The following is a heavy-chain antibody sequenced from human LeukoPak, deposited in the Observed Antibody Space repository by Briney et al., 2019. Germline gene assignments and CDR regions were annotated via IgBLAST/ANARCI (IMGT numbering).Heavy chain of an antibody. CDR1: GFTFDDYT. V-gene: IGHV3-43*01. CDR3: AKQSRVYYYYYMDV. D-gene: IGHD3-10*01. J-gene: IGHJ6*03. CDR2: ISWDGGST. Sequence: GGSLRLSCAASGFTFDDYTMHWVRQAPGKGLEWVSLISWDGGSTYYADSVKGRFTISRDNSKNSLYLQMNSLRTEDTALYYCAKQSRVYYYYYMDVWGKGTTVTVSS.